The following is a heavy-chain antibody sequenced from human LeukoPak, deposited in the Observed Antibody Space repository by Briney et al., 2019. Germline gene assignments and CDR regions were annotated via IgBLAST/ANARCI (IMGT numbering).Heavy chain of an antibody. CDR3: AKDQDKDGYNSEDPFDY. V-gene: IGHV3-30*18. CDR2: ISYDGSYK. D-gene: IGHD5-24*01. J-gene: IGHJ4*02. Sequence: GGSLRLSCAASGFTFSNYGMHWVRQAPGKGLEWVALISYDGSYKDYVDSVKGRFTISRDNSRNTLYLQMNILRAEDTAVYYCAKDQDKDGYNSEDPFDYWGQGTLVTVSS. CDR1: GFTFSNYG.